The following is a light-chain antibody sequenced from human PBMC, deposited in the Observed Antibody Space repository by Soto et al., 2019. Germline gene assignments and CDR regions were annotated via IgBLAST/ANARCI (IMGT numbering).Light chain of an antibody. CDR3: QQRSAWPFT. J-gene: IGKJ4*01. Sequence: EIVLTQSPATLSLSPGERATLSCRASQNVANYLDWYQQKPGQAPRLLIFDASTRATGVPPRFSGSRSGSDFTLTISSLDPEDFALYYCQQRSAWPFTFGGGTSVLIK. CDR1: QNVANY. V-gene: IGKV3-11*01. CDR2: DAS.